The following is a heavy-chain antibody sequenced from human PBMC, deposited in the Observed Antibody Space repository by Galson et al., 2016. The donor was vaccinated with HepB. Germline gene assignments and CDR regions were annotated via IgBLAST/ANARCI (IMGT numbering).Heavy chain of an antibody. D-gene: IGHD2-15*01. Sequence: SVKVSCKASGGTFSTYAISWVRQAPGQGLEWMGGIVPIYVIVKYAQKFQGRVMITADESTGTVYMELSSLRSEDTALYYCATKPRYCSGENCYSYGMDVWGQGTTVTVSS. J-gene: IGHJ6*02. CDR1: GGTFSTYA. V-gene: IGHV1-69*13. CDR3: ATKPRYCSGENCYSYGMDV. CDR2: IVPIYVIV.